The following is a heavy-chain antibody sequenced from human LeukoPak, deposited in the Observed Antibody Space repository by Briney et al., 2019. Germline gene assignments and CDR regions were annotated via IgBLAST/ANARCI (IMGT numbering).Heavy chain of an antibody. CDR1: GFTFSNYE. CDR3: ARDPYSGSYGNYYYYFMDV. CDR2: ISSSGSDI. Sequence: GGSLRLSCAASGFTFSNYEMHWVRQAPGKGLEWVSYISSSGSDIYYADSVKGRFTISRDNAKNSLYLQMNSLRAEDTAVYYCARDPYSGSYGNYYYYFMDVWGKGTTVTISS. D-gene: IGHD1-26*01. J-gene: IGHJ6*03. V-gene: IGHV3-48*03.